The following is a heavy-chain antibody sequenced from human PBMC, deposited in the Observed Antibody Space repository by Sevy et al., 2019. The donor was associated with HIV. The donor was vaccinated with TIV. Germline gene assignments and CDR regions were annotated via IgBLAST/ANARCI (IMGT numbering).Heavy chain of an antibody. Sequence: SETLSLTCAVSGYSISSGYHWGWIRQPPGKGLEWIGSIYHSGSTYYNPSLKSRVTISVDTSKNQFSLKLSSVTAADTAVYYCARPIAVAGIGWFDPWGQGTLVTVSS. CDR1: GYSISSGYH. CDR3: ARPIAVAGIGWFDP. V-gene: IGHV4-38-2*01. J-gene: IGHJ5*02. CDR2: IYHSGST. D-gene: IGHD6-19*01.